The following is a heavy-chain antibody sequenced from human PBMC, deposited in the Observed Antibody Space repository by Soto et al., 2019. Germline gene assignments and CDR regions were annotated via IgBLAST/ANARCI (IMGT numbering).Heavy chain of an antibody. CDR1: GFTFSSYA. V-gene: IGHV3-23*01. CDR3: AKGGLARYSSSWLDY. CDR2: ISGSGGST. D-gene: IGHD6-13*01. Sequence: EVQLLESGGGLVQPGGSLRLSCAASGFTFSSYAMSWVRQAPGKGLEWVSAISGSGGSTYYADSVKGRFTISRDNTKNTLYLQMNSLRAEDTAVYYCAKGGLARYSSSWLDYWGQGTLVTVSS. J-gene: IGHJ4*02.